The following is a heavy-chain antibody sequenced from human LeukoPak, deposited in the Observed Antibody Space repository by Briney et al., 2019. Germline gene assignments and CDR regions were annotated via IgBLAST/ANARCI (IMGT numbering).Heavy chain of an antibody. J-gene: IGHJ4*02. Sequence: GGSLRLSCAASGFTFSSYNMNWVRQAPGKGLEWVSYICSSSSTIYYADSVKGRFTISRDNAKNSLYLQMNSLRAEDTAVYCCARDFLEDTQWGQGTLVTVSS. V-gene: IGHV3-48*01. CDR1: GFTFSSYN. CDR2: ICSSSSTI. D-gene: IGHD2-15*01. CDR3: ARDFLEDTQ.